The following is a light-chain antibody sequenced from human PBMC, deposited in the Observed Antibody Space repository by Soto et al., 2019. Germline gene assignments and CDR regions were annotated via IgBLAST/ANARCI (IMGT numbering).Light chain of an antibody. CDR3: SSYTGSSTLV. J-gene: IGLJ3*02. CDR1: SSDVGSYNY. V-gene: IGLV2-14*01. Sequence: QSALTQPASVSGSPGQSITISCTGTSSDVGSYNYVSWYQQHPGKVPKLMIYEVSNRPSGVSNRFSGSKSGNTASLTISGLKSEDEADYYCSSYTGSSTLVFGGGTKLTVL. CDR2: EVS.